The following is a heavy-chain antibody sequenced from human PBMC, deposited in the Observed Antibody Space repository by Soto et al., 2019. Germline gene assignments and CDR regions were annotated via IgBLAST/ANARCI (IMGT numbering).Heavy chain of an antibody. Sequence: EVQLLESGGGLVQPGGSLRLSCAASGFTFSSYAMSWVRQAPGKGLEWVSAISGSGGSTYYADSVKGWFTISRANAQVMIHLQMNSLRAADPAVYYCAKGMGPYYSYGMDVWGQGATVTVSS. V-gene: IGHV3-23*01. CDR3: AKGMGPYYSYGMDV. CDR1: GFTFSSYA. CDR2: ISGSGGST. J-gene: IGHJ6*02.